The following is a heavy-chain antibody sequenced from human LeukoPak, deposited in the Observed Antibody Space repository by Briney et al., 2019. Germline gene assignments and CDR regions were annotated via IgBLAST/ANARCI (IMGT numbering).Heavy chain of an antibody. CDR2: INHSGST. J-gene: IGHJ6*03. CDR3: VSVHYYYYMDV. CDR1: GGSFSGYY. Sequence: PSETLSLACAVYGGSFSGYYWSWIRQPPGKGLEWIGEINHSGSTNYNPSLKSRVTISVDTSKNQFSLKLSSVTAADTAVYYCVSVHYYYYMDVWGKGTTVTISS. V-gene: IGHV4-34*01.